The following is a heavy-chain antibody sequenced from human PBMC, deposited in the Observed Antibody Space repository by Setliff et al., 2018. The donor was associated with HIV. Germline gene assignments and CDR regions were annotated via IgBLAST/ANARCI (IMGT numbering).Heavy chain of an antibody. D-gene: IGHD6-19*01. CDR3: ARRGRIAVAGGFDY. CDR2: IYYSGST. J-gene: IGHJ4*02. V-gene: IGHV4-39*01. Sequence: PSETLSLTCTVSGGSISSSSYYWGWIRQPPGKGLEWIGSIYYSGSTHYNPSLKSRVTISVDTSKNQFSLKLSSVTAADTAVYYCARRGRIAVAGGFDYWGQGTLVTVSS. CDR1: GGSISSSSYY.